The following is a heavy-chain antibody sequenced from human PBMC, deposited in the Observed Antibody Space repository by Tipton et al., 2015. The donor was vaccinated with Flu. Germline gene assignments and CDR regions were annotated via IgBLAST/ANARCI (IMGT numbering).Heavy chain of an antibody. V-gene: IGHV4-38-2*02. J-gene: IGHJ4*02. CDR2: VFHTGSS. D-gene: IGHD3-10*01. Sequence: LRLSCTVSGYSISSDYYWGWIRQPPGKGLEWIGNVFHTGSSYYNPSLKSRVTISVDTFKNQFSLKLTSVTAADTAVYYCATTTYYYGSGSHDYWGQGTLVTVSS. CDR1: GYSISSDYY. CDR3: ATTTYYYGSGSHDY.